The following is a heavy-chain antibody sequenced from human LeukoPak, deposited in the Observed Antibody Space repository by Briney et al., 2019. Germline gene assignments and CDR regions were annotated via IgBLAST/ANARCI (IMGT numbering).Heavy chain of an antibody. D-gene: IGHD3-10*01. CDR1: GGTFSSYA. CDR3: ARDYDPNSGNMVRGVIGGD. Sequence: GSSVKVSCKASGGTFSSYAISWVRQAPGQGLEWMGGIIPIFGTANYAQKFQGRVTITADESTSTAYMELSSLRSEDTAVYYCARDYDPNSGNMVRGVIGGDWGQGTLVTVSS. V-gene: IGHV1-69*01. CDR2: IIPIFGTA. J-gene: IGHJ4*02.